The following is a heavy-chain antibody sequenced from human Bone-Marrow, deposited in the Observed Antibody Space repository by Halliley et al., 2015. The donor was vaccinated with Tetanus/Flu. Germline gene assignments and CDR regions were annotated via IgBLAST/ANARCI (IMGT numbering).Heavy chain of an antibody. Sequence: SCAASGFTFSTDWMSWVRQVPGKGLEWVANIKRDGSEKNYVGSVKGRFTISRDNAKNSLYLQMNSLRADDTAVYYCVREWGYWGQGTLVTVSS. CDR1: GFTFSTDW. V-gene: IGHV3-7*03. D-gene: IGHD1-26*01. CDR2: IKRDGSEK. CDR3: VREWGY. J-gene: IGHJ4*02.